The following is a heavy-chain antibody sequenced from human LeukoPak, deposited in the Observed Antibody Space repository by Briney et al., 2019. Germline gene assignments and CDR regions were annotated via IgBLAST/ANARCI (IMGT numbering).Heavy chain of an antibody. CDR1: GYIFTSFG. CDR3: ARDRIAAANSDFDY. CDR2: ISVYNGNT. V-gene: IGHV1-18*01. Sequence: ASVKVSCKASGYIFTSFGISWVRQAPGQGLEWVGWISVYNGNTNYAQKFQGRVTMSTDRSTSTAYMELRSLRSDDTAVFYCARDRIAAANSDFDYWGQGTLVTVSS. D-gene: IGHD6-25*01. J-gene: IGHJ4*02.